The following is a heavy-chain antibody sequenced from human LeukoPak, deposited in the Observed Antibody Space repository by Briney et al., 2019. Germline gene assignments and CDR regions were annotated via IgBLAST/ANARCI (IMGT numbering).Heavy chain of an antibody. J-gene: IGHJ4*02. CDR3: ARDRFYANTGFRGLDF. CDR2: IYFRGTT. CDR1: GGPISDYY. Sequence: SETLPLTCNVSGGPISDYYWSWIRQPPRHGLQWMGYIYFRGTTNYNPSFKSRVTISVDTSKNQFSLRLSSVTAADTAVYYCARDRFYANTGFRGLDFWGQGVLVTVSS. V-gene: IGHV4-59*01. D-gene: IGHD3-16*01.